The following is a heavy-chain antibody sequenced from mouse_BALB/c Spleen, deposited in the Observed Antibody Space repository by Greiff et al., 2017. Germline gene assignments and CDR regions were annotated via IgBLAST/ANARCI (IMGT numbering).Heavy chain of an antibody. D-gene: IGHD2-3*01. V-gene: IGHV1-54*01. Sequence: QVQLQQSGAELVRPGTSVKVSCKASGYAFTNYLIEWVKQRPGQGLEWIGVINPGSGGTNYNEKFKGKATLTADKSSSTAYMQLSSLTSDDSVVYFCARSDGYYLDVWGAGTTVTVSS. CDR1: GYAFTNYL. CDR2: INPGSGGT. J-gene: IGHJ1*01. CDR3: ARSDGYYLDV.